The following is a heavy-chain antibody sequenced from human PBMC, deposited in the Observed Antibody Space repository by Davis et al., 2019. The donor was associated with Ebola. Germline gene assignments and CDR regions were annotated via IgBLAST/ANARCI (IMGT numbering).Heavy chain of an antibody. CDR3: ARANWATVGTRWFDP. CDR2: MNPNSGNT. D-gene: IGHD6-13*01. V-gene: IGHV1-8*01. J-gene: IGHJ5*02. Sequence: AASVKVSCKASGYTFTSYDINWVRQATGQGLEWMGWMNPNSGNTGYEQKFQGRVTMTRDTSTSTAYMELSGLRSEDTAVYYCARANWATVGTRWFDPWGQGTLVTVSS. CDR1: GYTFTSYD.